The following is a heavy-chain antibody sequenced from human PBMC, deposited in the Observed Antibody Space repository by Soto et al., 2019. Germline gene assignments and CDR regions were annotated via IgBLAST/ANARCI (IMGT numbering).Heavy chain of an antibody. CDR2: IYRGGNT. J-gene: IGHJ6*02. CDR3: ARDGEYCSSGSCYPNRMYV. CDR1: GFTVRSNY. Sequence: EVQLVETGGGLIQPGGSLRLSCAVSGFTVRSNYMSWVRQAPGKGLAWVSVIYRGGNTYYADSVKGRFTISRDNSKNTLYLQMNSLRAEDTAVYYCARDGEYCSSGSCYPNRMYVWGQGTTVTVSS. V-gene: IGHV3-53*02. D-gene: IGHD2-2*01.